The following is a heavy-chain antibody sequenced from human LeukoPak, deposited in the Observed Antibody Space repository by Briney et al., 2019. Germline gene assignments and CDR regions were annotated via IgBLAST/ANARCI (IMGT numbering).Heavy chain of an antibody. CDR1: GGSISSYY. CDR2: IYYSGST. CDR3: ASSTYYYDSSGYNSEGPDAFDI. J-gene: IGHJ3*02. Sequence: SETLSLTCTVSGGSISSYYWSWIRQHPGKGLEWIGYIYYSGSTYYNPSLKSRVTISVDTSKNQFSLKLSSVTAADTAVYYCASSTYYYDSSGYNSEGPDAFDIWGQGTMVTVSS. V-gene: IGHV4-59*06. D-gene: IGHD3-22*01.